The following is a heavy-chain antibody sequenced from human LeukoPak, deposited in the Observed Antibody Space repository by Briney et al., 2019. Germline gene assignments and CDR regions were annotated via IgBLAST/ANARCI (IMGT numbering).Heavy chain of an antibody. CDR3: AKLPPYGDLDY. Sequence: GGALRLSCAASGFILDSYGVHTVRQAPGKGLEWVAFIRYDGSDNYYEDSVKGRFTITRDNSKNTLALQMNSLRPEDTAVYYCAKLPPYGDLDYWGQGTLVTVSS. J-gene: IGHJ4*02. CDR2: IRYDGSDN. D-gene: IGHD4-17*01. V-gene: IGHV3-30*02. CDR1: GFILDSYG.